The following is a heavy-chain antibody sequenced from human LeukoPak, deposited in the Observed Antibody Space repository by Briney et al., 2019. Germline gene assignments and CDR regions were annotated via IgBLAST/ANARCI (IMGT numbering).Heavy chain of an antibody. CDR2: IILILGIA. J-gene: IGHJ4*02. D-gene: IGHD4-17*01. Sequence: GSSVKVSCKASGGTFSSYTISWVRQAPGQGLEWMGRIILILGIANYAQKFQGRVTITADKSTSTAYMELSSLRSEDTAVYYCAREGGDYELDERLGYFDYWGQGTLVTVSS. V-gene: IGHV1-69*04. CDR1: GGTFSSYT. CDR3: AREGGDYELDERLGYFDY.